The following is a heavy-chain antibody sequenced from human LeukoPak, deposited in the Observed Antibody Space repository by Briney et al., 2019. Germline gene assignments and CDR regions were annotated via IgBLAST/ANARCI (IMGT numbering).Heavy chain of an antibody. D-gene: IGHD1-1*01. Sequence: GGSLRLSCAASGFTFSSYGMSWFRQAPGKGLEWVGFIRSKAYGGTTEYAASVKGRFTISRDDSKSIAYLQMNSLKTEDTAVYYCTRVANWHLDYWGQGTLVTVSS. J-gene: IGHJ4*02. CDR2: IRSKAYGGTT. CDR3: TRVANWHLDY. CDR1: GFTFSSYG. V-gene: IGHV3-49*03.